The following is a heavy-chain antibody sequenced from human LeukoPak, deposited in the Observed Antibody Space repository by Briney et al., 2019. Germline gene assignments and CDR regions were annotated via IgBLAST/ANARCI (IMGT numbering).Heavy chain of an antibody. CDR1: GFSFSNYF. CDR3: AREASGNYYVFDS. CDR2: ITNSGRST. D-gene: IGHD1-26*01. Sequence: GGSLRLSREASGFSFSNYFISWIRQAPGKGLEWVSYITNSGRSTNYADAVKGRFTISRDNTKKSVYLEMTDLRPEDTAVYYCAREASGNYYVFDSWGQGTRVTVSS. V-gene: IGHV3-11*04. J-gene: IGHJ4*02.